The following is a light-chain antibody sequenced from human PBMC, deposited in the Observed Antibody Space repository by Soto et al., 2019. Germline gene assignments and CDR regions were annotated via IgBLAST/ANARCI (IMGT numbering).Light chain of an antibody. V-gene: IGKV3-20*01. CDR2: GAS. CDR1: QSVSSSY. CDR3: QKYGSSPWK. Sequence: IALPPSPGTLSLPPGAGATLSCRASQSVSSSYLAWYQQKPGQAPRLLIYGASSRATGIPDRFSGSGSGTDFTLTISRLEPEDFAVYYCQKYGSSPWKCGQGTKGDIK. J-gene: IGKJ1*01.